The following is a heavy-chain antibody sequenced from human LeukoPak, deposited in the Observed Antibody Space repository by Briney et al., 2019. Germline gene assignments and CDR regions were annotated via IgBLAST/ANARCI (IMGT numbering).Heavy chain of an antibody. CDR3: AKDRVWLTPPGLDY. CDR2: IRYDGSNK. V-gene: IGHV3-30*02. D-gene: IGHD3-22*01. J-gene: IGHJ4*02. CDR1: GFTFSSYS. Sequence: GGSLRLSCAASGFTFSSYSMNRVRQAPGKGLEWVAFIRYDGSNKYYADSVKGRFTISRDNSKNTLYLQMNSLRAEDTAVYYCAKDRVWLTPPGLDYWGQGTLVTVSS.